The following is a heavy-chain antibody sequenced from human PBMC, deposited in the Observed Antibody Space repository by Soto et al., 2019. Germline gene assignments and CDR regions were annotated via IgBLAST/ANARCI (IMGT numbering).Heavy chain of an antibody. CDR1: GGTFSSYA. D-gene: IGHD3-22*01. V-gene: IGHV1-69*01. Sequence: QVQLVQSGAEVKKPGSSMKVSCKASGGTFSSYAISWVRQAPGQGLEWMGGIIPIFGTANYAQKFQGRVTITADESTSTAYMELSSLRSEDTAVYYCASGRSTYYYDSSGYYLDYWGQGTLVTVSS. CDR2: IIPIFGTA. CDR3: ASGRSTYYYDSSGYYLDY. J-gene: IGHJ4*02.